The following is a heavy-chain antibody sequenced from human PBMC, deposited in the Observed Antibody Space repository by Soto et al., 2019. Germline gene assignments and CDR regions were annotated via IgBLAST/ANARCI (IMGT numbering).Heavy chain of an antibody. V-gene: IGHV4-31*03. Sequence: KPSETLSLTCTVSGVSISSGGFYWNWIRQRPGKGLEWMGYIHYTERAYYNPSLKSRITISVDTSNNQFSLKLNSVTAADTGVYYCARDRQIFDYFASGSGGTDVWGQGTTVTVSS. J-gene: IGHJ6*02. CDR3: ARDRQIFDYFASGSGGTDV. D-gene: IGHD3-10*01. CDR1: GVSISSGGFY. CDR2: IHYTERA.